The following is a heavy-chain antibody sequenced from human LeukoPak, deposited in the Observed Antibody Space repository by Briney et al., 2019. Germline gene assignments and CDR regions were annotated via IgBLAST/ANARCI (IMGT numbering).Heavy chain of an antibody. CDR2: ISASGDTT. CDR3: AKESLRGHSYGFDN. CDR1: GFPFSAYA. D-gene: IGHD5-18*01. V-gene: IGHV3-23*01. Sequence: PGGSLRLSCAASGFPFSAYAMSWVRPAPGKGLEWVSAISASGDTTYYADSVRGRFTISRDNSKNTLYLQMNSLRAGDTALYYCAKESLRGHSYGFDNWGQGTLVTVSS. J-gene: IGHJ4*02.